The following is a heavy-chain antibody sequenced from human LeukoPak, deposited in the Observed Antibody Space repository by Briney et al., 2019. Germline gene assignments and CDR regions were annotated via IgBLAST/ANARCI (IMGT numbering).Heavy chain of an antibody. J-gene: IGHJ5*02. V-gene: IGHV4-39*01. CDR3: ARHRITIFGVVTNWFDP. D-gene: IGHD3-3*01. Sequence: PSETLSLTCAVYGGSFSGYYWGWIRQPPGKGLEWIGSIYYSGSTYYNPSLKSRVTISVDTSKNQFSLKLSSVTAADTAVYYCARHRITIFGVVTNWFDPWGQGTLVTVSS. CDR1: GGSFSGYY. CDR2: IYYSGST.